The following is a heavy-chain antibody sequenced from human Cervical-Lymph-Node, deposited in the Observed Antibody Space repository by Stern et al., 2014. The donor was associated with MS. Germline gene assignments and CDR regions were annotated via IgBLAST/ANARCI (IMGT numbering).Heavy chain of an antibody. CDR3: AHLYRVDAFDI. J-gene: IGHJ3*02. Sequence: ESGPTLVKPTQTLTLTCTFSGFSLSTSGVGVGWIRQPPGKALEWFALFDWEDVKPYSPTLKSRLTISKDTSKNQVVLTMTNMDPVDTATYYCAHLYRVDAFDIWGQGTMVTVSS. D-gene: IGHD4-11*01. CDR2: FDWEDVK. V-gene: IGHV2-5*02. CDR1: GFSLSTSGVG.